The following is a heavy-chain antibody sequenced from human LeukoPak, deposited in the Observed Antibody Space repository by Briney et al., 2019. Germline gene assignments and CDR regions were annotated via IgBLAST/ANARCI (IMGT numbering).Heavy chain of an antibody. V-gene: IGHV1-18*01. Sequence: GASMKVSCRPSGYISTDYGITWVRQAPGQGLEWMGWVSAYNGNTNYAQKFQGRVSMTTDTDRKTVSMELRRLTSDDTAVYYCARGGTRPYDAFDVWGQGTMVFVSS. J-gene: IGHJ3*01. CDR2: VSAYNGNT. D-gene: IGHD3-16*01. CDR1: GYISTDYG. CDR3: ARGGTRPYDAFDV.